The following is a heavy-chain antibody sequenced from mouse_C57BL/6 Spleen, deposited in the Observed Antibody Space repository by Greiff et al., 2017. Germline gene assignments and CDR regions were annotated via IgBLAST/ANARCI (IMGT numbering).Heavy chain of an antibody. D-gene: IGHD2-3*01. CDR1: GYSFTDYN. CDR2: INPNYGTT. CDR3: ARGGLYDGCYIGYFDV. J-gene: IGHJ1*03. V-gene: IGHV1-39*01. Sequence: VQLKESGPELVKPGASVKISCKASGYSFTDYNMNWVKQSNGKSLEWIGVINPNYGTTSYNQKFKGKDTLTVDQSSSTAYMQLNSLTSEDSAIYYCARGGLYDGCYIGYFDVWGTGTTVTVSS.